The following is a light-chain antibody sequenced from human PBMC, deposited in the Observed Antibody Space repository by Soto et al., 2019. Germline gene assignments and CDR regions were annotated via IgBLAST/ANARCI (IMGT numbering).Light chain of an antibody. J-gene: IGKJ5*01. Sequence: DIELTQGPSFLPAASGDRVSITCRASQAIRSYLAWYQQKPGRAPKLLIYAASTLQSGVPSRFRGSGSGTEFTLTITSLQPEDFATYYCQQLNSFPITFGQGTRLEIK. V-gene: IGKV1-9*01. CDR2: AAS. CDR3: QQLNSFPIT. CDR1: QAIRSY.